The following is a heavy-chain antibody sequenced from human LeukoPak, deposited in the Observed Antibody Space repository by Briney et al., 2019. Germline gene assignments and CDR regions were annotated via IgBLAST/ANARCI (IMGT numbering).Heavy chain of an antibody. CDR2: INSDGRDR. J-gene: IGHJ4*02. D-gene: IGHD3-9*01. CDR3: ATFGFDWNLGY. CDR1: GFTFSNYY. Sequence: PGGSLRLSCAASGFTFSNYYVHWVRQPPGRGRVWVSRINSDGRDRGYVDSVKGRFTISRDNAKNTVYLQMNSLRAEDTAVYYCATFGFDWNLGYWGQGTLVTVSS. V-gene: IGHV3-74*01.